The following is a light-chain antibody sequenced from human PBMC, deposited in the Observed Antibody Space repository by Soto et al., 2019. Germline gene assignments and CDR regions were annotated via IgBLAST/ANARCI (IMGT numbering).Light chain of an antibody. CDR2: GAS. CDR3: QQYNSWPPIT. Sequence: EIVMTQSPATLSVSPGERATVSCRASQSVSSNLAWYQQKAGQAPRLLIYGASTRATGIPARFSGSGSGTEFTLTISSLQSEDFAVYYCQQYNSWPPITFGQGTRLEI. CDR1: QSVSSN. V-gene: IGKV3-15*01. J-gene: IGKJ5*01.